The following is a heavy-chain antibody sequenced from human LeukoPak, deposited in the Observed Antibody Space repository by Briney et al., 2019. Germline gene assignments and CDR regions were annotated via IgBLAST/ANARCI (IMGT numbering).Heavy chain of an antibody. CDR1: GGSISSPNSY. Sequence: SETLSLTCTVSGGSISSPNSYWGWIRQPPGKGLEWIGSIFYDGTTYYNPSLKSRVTISVDTSKSQFSLTLRSVTAADTAVYYCARRVVAGTTVDFWGQGNLVTVSS. J-gene: IGHJ4*02. V-gene: IGHV4-39*01. D-gene: IGHD6-19*01. CDR2: IFYDGTT. CDR3: ARRVVAGTTVDF.